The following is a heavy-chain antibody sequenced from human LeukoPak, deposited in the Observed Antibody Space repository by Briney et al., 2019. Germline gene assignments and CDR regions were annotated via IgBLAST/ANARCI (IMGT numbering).Heavy chain of an antibody. Sequence: APVKVSCKASGYTFTSYDINWVRQATGQGLEWMGWMNPNSGNTGYAQKFQGRVTITRNTSISTAYMELSSLRSEDTAVYYCARFIAAAGWFDPWGQGTLVTVSS. CDR1: GYTFTSYD. J-gene: IGHJ5*02. CDR3: ARFIAAAGWFDP. V-gene: IGHV1-8*03. D-gene: IGHD6-13*01. CDR2: MNPNSGNT.